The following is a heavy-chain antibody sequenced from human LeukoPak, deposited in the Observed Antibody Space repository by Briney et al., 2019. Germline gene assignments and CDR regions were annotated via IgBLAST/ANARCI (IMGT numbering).Heavy chain of an antibody. CDR1: GFTFTDYY. V-gene: IGHV3-11*04. D-gene: IGHD1-26*01. CDR2: ISSSGSTK. Sequence: PGGSLRLSCAASGFTFTDYYMSWIRHAPRKGLEWVSYISSSGSTKYHADSVKGRFTISRDNAKNSLYLQMNSLTAEDTAVYYCARVRGSYAFDYCGQGTLVTVSS. J-gene: IGHJ4*02. CDR3: ARVRGSYAFDY.